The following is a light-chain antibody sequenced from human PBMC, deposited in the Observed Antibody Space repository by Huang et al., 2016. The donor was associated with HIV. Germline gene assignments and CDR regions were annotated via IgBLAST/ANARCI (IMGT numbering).Light chain of an antibody. CDR1: QSVSTN. CDR3: QQYNNWHLT. Sequence: IVMTQTPATLPVSPGGRATLSCRASQSVSTNLAWYQQKPGQAPRLIIYGTTTRATGVPARFSGSGSATDFTLTINNLQSEDFGVYYCQQYNNWHLTFGGGTRV. J-gene: IGKJ4*01. CDR2: GTT. V-gene: IGKV3-15*01.